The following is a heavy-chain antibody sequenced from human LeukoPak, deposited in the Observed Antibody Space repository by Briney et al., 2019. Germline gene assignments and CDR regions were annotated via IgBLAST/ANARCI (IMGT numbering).Heavy chain of an antibody. Sequence: GGSLRLSCAASGCTFSSYSMNWVRQAPGKGLEWVSSISSSSSYIYYADSVKGRFTISKDNAKNSLYLQMNSLRAEDTAVYYCARAGDLFRSGYYFVDYWGQGTLVTVSS. J-gene: IGHJ4*02. D-gene: IGHD3-3*01. CDR2: ISSSSSYI. V-gene: IGHV3-21*01. CDR1: GCTFSSYS. CDR3: ARAGDLFRSGYYFVDY.